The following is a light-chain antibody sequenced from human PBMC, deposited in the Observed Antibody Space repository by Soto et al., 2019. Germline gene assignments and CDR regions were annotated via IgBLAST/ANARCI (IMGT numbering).Light chain of an antibody. CDR1: SSDVGSYNL. J-gene: IGLJ3*02. CDR3: SSFARSSTWV. CDR2: EVN. Sequence: QSALTQPASVSGSPGQSITISCTGTSSDVGSYNLVSWYQDHPGKAPKLMIYEVNKRPSGVSNRFSGSKSGNTASLTISGLQAEDEADYYCSSFARSSTWVFGGGTKLTVL. V-gene: IGLV2-23*02.